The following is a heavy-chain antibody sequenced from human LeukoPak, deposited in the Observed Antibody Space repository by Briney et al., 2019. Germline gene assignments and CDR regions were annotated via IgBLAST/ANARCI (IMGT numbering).Heavy chain of an antibody. CDR3: ARLDTRRSTVDY. J-gene: IGHJ4*02. V-gene: IGHV4-34*01. Sequence: KPSETLSLTCAVYGGSFSGYYWSWIRQPPGKGLEWIGEINHSGSTNYNPSLKSRVTISVDTFKNQFSLKLSSVTAADTAVYYCARLDTRRSTVDYWGQGTLVTVSS. CDR2: INHSGST. D-gene: IGHD2-15*01. CDR1: GGSFSGYY.